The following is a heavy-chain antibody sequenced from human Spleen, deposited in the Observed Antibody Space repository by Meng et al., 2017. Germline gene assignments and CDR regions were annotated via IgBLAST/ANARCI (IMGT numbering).Heavy chain of an antibody. CDR3: ATRGNPYLNC. V-gene: IGHV1-18*01. D-gene: IGHD1-20*01. CDR2: ISAYNGNT. J-gene: IGHJ4*02. Sequence: ASVKVSCKASGYTFTSYGISWVRQAPGQGLEWMGWISAYNGNTKYAQKFQGRVTMTTDTFTSTAYMELRSLRSDDTALYYCATRGNPYLNCWGQGTLVTVSS. CDR1: GYTFTSYG.